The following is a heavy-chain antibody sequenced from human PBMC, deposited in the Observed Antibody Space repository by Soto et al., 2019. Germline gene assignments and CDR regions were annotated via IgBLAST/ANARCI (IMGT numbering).Heavy chain of an antibody. J-gene: IGHJ2*01. CDR3: AKGNIWGSYRTCCWYFDL. CDR1: GFTFSSYA. V-gene: IGHV3-23*01. D-gene: IGHD3-16*02. Sequence: EVQLLESGGGLVQPGGSLRLSCAASGFTFSSYAMSWVRQAPGKGLEWVSAISGSGGSTYYADSVKGRFTISRENSKNTLYLQMNGLRAEDTAVYYCAKGNIWGSYRTCCWYFDLWGRGTQVTVSS. CDR2: ISGSGGST.